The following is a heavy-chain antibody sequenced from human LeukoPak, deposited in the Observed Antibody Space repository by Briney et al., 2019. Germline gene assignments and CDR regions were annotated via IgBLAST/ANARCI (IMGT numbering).Heavy chain of an antibody. CDR2: VYYTGST. CDR1: GGSISSSSYY. D-gene: IGHD3-16*01. Sequence: SETLSLTCTVSGGSISSSSYYWGWIRQPPGKGLEWIATVYYTGSTYYNPSLKSRVTISVDTSENQFSLRLSSVTAADTAVYHCATQSARTPRGGGCFDTWGQGTLVTVSS. V-gene: IGHV4-39*01. CDR3: ATQSARTPRGGGCFDT. J-gene: IGHJ4*02.